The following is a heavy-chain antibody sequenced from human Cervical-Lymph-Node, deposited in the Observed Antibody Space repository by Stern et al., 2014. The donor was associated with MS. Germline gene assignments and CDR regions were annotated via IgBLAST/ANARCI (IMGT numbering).Heavy chain of an antibody. CDR3: ALTLGYCSGGSCSDWFFDL. J-gene: IGHJ2*01. V-gene: IGHV4-59*01. D-gene: IGHD2-15*01. Sequence: QVQLQESGLRLVKPSETLSLTCTVSGGSMSSYYWSWIRQPPGKGLEWIGYIFYSGTPTYNPSLKSRVTMSVDTSKNQFSLKLSSVTAADTAVYYCALTLGYCSGGSCSDWFFDLWGRGTLVTVSS. CDR2: IFYSGTP. CDR1: GGSMSSYY.